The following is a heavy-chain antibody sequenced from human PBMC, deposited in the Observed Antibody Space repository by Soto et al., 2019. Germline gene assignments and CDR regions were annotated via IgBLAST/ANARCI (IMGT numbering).Heavy chain of an antibody. CDR3: PASTRSPHYYSGRDV. V-gene: IGHV1-58*03. CDR2: IVVGTADT. J-gene: IGHJ6*02. CDR1: GFAFSTSA. Sequence: QTQLLQSGPEVKKPGTSVKVSCRASGFAFSTSAVQWVRQARGQRLEWIGWIVVGTADTNYAQKSQEKVPITTAPSTTPAYWELGGVRFDDTAVDYGPASTRSPHYYSGRDVGGQGTRSPSP.